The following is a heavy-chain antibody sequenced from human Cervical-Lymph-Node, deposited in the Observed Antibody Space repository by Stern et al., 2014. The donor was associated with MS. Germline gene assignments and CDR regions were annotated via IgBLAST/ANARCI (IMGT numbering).Heavy chain of an antibody. J-gene: IGHJ5*02. CDR2: ISYDGDNE. CDR3: AKALISWFGHDS. V-gene: IGHV3-30*18. D-gene: IGHD3-10*01. CDR1: GFTFNHYG. Sequence: QVQLVESGGGVVQPGRSLRLSCAASGFTFNHYGMHWVRQAPGKGMEWVAVISYDGDNEYYADSVKGRFTISRDNSKNTLYLQMDSLRVDDTAVYYCAKALISWFGHDSWGQGTRVTVSS.